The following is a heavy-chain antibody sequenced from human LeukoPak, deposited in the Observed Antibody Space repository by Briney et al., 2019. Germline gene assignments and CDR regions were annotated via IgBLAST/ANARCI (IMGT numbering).Heavy chain of an antibody. CDR1: GYIFSNYD. CDR2: ISAYNGYT. Sequence: GASVKVSCKASGYIFSNYDISWVRQAPGQGLEWMGWISAYNGYTNSAQKFQARVTMTTDTSTSTAYMELRSLRSDDTAVYYCARADKYGMDVWGQGTTVIVSS. CDR3: ARADKYGMDV. J-gene: IGHJ6*02. V-gene: IGHV1-18*01.